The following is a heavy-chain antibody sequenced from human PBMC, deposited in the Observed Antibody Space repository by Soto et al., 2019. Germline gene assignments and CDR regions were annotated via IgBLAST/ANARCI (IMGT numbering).Heavy chain of an antibody. J-gene: IGHJ6*02. D-gene: IGHD3-10*01. CDR1: GYTFTSYY. Sequence: ASVKVSCKASGYTFTSYYMHWVRQAPGQGLEWMGIINPSGGSTSYAQKFQGRVTMTRDTSTSTVYMELSSLRSEDTAVYYCARGNGIGELFTTYYYYGMDVWGQGTTVTVSS. V-gene: IGHV1-46*01. CDR3: ARGNGIGELFTTYYYYGMDV. CDR2: INPSGGST.